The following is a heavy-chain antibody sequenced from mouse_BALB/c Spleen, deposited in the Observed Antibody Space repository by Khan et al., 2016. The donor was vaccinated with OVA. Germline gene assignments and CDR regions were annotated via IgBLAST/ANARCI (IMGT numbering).Heavy chain of an antibody. J-gene: IGHJ3*01. CDR2: INSDGYYT. CDR3: ASHLTGSFAY. Sequence: EVQLVESGGDLMKPGGSLKLSCAASGFTFSAYSMSWVRQTPDKRLEWVASINSDGYYTYYPDSVQGRFTISRNNAKNTLSLQMNSRKSEDTARYYCASHLTGSFAYWGQGTLVTVSA. V-gene: IGHV5-6*01. CDR1: GFTFSAYS.